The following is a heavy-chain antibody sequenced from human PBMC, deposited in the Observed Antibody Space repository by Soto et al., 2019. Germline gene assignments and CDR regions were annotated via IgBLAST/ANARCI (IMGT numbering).Heavy chain of an antibody. CDR3: AREGPSNYYYYYGMDV. CDR2: ISSSSSYI. D-gene: IGHD4-4*01. J-gene: IGHJ6*02. V-gene: IGHV3-21*01. CDR1: GFTFSSYS. Sequence: EVQLVESGGGLVKPGGSLRLSCAAFGFTFSSYSMNWVRQAPGKRLEWVSSISSSSSYIYYADSVKGRFTISRDNDKNPLYLQMNSLRAEDTAVYYCAREGPSNYYYYYGMDVWGQGTTVTVSS.